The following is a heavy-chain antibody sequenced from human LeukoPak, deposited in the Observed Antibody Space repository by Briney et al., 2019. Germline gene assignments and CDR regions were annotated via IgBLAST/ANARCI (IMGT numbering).Heavy chain of an antibody. V-gene: IGHV3-23*01. J-gene: IGHJ4*02. CDR3: AKTRFGESGFDY. CDR2: ISGSGGST. Sequence: GGSLRLSCAASGFTFSSYAMSWVRQAPGKGLDWVSAISGSGGSTYYADSVKGRFTISRDNSKNTLYLQMNSLRAEDTAVYYCAKTRFGESGFDYWGQGTLVTVSS. CDR1: GFTFSSYA. D-gene: IGHD3-10*01.